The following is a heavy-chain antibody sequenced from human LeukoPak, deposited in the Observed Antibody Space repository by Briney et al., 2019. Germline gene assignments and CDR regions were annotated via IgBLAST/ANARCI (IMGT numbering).Heavy chain of an antibody. D-gene: IGHD1-7*01. CDR2: INHSGST. CDR3: ARGAWNYLFDP. CDR1: GGSFSGYY. Sequence: SETLSLTCAVYGGSFSGYYWSWIRQPPGKGLEWIGEINHSGSTNYNPSLKSRVTISVDTSKNQFSLKLSSVTAADTAVYYCARGAWNYLFDPWGQGTLVTVSS. J-gene: IGHJ5*02. V-gene: IGHV4-34*01.